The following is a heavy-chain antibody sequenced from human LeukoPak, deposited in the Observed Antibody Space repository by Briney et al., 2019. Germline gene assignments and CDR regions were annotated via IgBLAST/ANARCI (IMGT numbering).Heavy chain of an antibody. D-gene: IGHD6-19*01. CDR3: ARVNIAVAGDASDV. V-gene: IGHV4-59*01. Sequence: PSETLSLTCTVSGGSISRYYWSWIRQPPGRGLEWIGSIYYSGSTSYNPSLKSRVTISLDASKSQFSLKLSTVTAADTAMYYCARVNIAVAGDASDVWGRGTMVTVSS. J-gene: IGHJ3*01. CDR1: GGSISRYY. CDR2: IYYSGST.